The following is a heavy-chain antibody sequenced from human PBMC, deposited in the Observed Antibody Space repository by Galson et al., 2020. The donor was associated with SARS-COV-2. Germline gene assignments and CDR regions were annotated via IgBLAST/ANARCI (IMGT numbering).Heavy chain of an antibody. Sequence: EYAASVKGRFTISRDDSKSIAYLQMNSLKTEDTAVYYCTRDDFWSAYWRSWGQGTLVTVSS. V-gene: IGHV3-49*02. CDR3: TRDDFWSAYWRS. J-gene: IGHJ5*02. D-gene: IGHD3-3*01.